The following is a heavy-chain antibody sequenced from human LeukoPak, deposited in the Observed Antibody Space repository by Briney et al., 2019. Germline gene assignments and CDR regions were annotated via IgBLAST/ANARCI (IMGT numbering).Heavy chain of an antibody. CDR3: ARAPYSSSSGSGDY. D-gene: IGHD6-13*01. CDR1: GLTFSSYG. J-gene: IGHJ4*02. V-gene: IGHV3-33*01. CDR2: IWYEGRNR. Sequence: GRALRLSCAATGLTFSSYGMHWVRQAPVKRLEMVAVIWYEGRNRHYADSVKGRFTISRDNARNTLFLPVNSLRAEDTAVYYCARAPYSSSSGSGDYWGQGTLVTVSS.